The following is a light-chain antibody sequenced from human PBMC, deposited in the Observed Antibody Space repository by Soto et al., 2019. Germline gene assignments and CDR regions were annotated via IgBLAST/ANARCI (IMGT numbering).Light chain of an antibody. CDR2: GAS. Sequence: EIVMTQSPATLSVSPGERATLSCRASQSVFSSLAWYQQKHGQAPRLLIYGASTRATGIPARFSGSGSGTEFTLTISSLQSEDFAVYYCQQYDNWPPITFGQGTRLEIK. CDR1: QSVFSS. CDR3: QQYDNWPPIT. J-gene: IGKJ5*01. V-gene: IGKV3-15*01.